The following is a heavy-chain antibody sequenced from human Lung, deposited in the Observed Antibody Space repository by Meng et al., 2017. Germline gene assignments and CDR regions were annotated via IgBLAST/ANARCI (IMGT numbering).Heavy chain of an antibody. J-gene: IGHJ1*01. Sequence: QVQLQASGPGLVKPSETLSLTCSVSDDSISDYYWTWVWQSAGKGLEWIGRISGSGSTNYSPSLNSRIAMSVDTSKKQISLTLTSVTAADTAVYYCARGRGPHIVGHWGQGTLVTVSS. CDR2: ISGSGST. CDR3: ARGRGPHIVGH. CDR1: DDSISDYY. D-gene: IGHD3-16*02. V-gene: IGHV4-4*07.